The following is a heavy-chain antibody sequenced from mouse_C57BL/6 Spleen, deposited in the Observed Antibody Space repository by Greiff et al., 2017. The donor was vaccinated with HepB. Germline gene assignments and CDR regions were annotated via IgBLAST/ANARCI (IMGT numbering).Heavy chain of an antibody. Sequence: EVQLVESGGGLVKPGGSLKLSCAASGFTFSDYGMHWVRQAPEKGLEWVAYISSGSSTIYYADTVKGRFTISRDNAKNTLFLQMTSLRSEDTAMYYCARKVVATDAMDYWGQGTSVTVSS. V-gene: IGHV5-17*01. CDR3: ARKVVATDAMDY. CDR1: GFTFSDYG. CDR2: ISSGSSTI. J-gene: IGHJ4*01. D-gene: IGHD1-1*02.